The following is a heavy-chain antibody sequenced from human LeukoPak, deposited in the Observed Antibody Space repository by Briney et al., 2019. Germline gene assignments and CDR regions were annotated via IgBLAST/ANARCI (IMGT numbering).Heavy chain of an antibody. V-gene: IGHV4-4*07. Sequence: SETLSLTCTVSGGSISSYYWSWIRQPAGKGLEWIGRIYSSGSSIYNPSLKSRVTISVDTSKNQFSLKLSSVTAADTAVYYCARYRYSGRFLDYWGQGTLVTVSS. CDR2: IYSSGSS. CDR1: GGSISSYY. D-gene: IGHD1-26*01. CDR3: ARYRYSGRFLDY. J-gene: IGHJ4*02.